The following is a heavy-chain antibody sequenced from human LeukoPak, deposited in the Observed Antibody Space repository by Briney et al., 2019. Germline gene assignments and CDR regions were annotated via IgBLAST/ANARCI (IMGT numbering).Heavy chain of an antibody. J-gene: IGHJ4*02. CDR3: ARVGYDSSV. CDR1: GGSFSGYY. Sequence: PSETLSLTCGVHGGSFSGYYWSWIRQPPGKGLEWIGEINHSGSTNYNPSLKSRVTISVDTSKNQFSLKLSSVTAADTAVYYCARVGYDSSVWGQGTLVTVSS. D-gene: IGHD3-22*01. V-gene: IGHV4-34*01. CDR2: INHSGST.